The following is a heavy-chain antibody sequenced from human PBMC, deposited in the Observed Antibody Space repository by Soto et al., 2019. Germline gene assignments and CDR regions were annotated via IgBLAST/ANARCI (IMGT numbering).Heavy chain of an antibody. Sequence: PGESLKISCKGSGYSFTSYWISWVRQMPGKGLEWMGRIDPSDSYTNYSPSFQGHVTISADKSISTAYLQWSSLKASDTAMYYCASPLPGGYCSSTSCYLDYYGMDVWGQGTTVTVSS. D-gene: IGHD2-2*01. CDR2: IDPSDSYT. V-gene: IGHV5-10-1*01. CDR1: GYSFTSYW. CDR3: ASPLPGGYCSSTSCYLDYYGMDV. J-gene: IGHJ6*02.